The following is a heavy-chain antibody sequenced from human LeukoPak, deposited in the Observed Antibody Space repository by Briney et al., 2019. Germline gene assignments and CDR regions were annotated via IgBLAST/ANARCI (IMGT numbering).Heavy chain of an antibody. CDR1: GFTFSSYS. V-gene: IGHV3-21*01. D-gene: IGHD1-14*01. CDR2: ISSSSSYI. J-gene: IGHJ3*02. Sequence: GGSLRLSCAASGFTFSSYSMNWVRQAPGKGLEWVSSISSSSSYIYYADSVKGRFTISRDNAKNSLYLQMNSLRAEDTAVYYCARDKSRKVGAFDIWGQGTMVTVSS. CDR3: ARDKSRKVGAFDI.